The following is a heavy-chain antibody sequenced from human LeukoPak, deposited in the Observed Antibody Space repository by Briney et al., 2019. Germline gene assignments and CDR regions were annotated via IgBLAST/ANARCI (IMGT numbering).Heavy chain of an antibody. J-gene: IGHJ6*03. Sequence: GESLKISCKVAGYTFTTFWIGWVRQMPGKGLEWMGIIYPRDYDTTYSPSFQGQVTISADRSISTVYLQWSSLKASDTAMYYCARLYYGSGSYYKISDYYYYMDAWGKGTTVTISS. D-gene: IGHD3-10*01. V-gene: IGHV5-51*01. CDR1: GYTFTTFW. CDR3: ARLYYGSGSYYKISDYYYYMDA. CDR2: IYPRDYDT.